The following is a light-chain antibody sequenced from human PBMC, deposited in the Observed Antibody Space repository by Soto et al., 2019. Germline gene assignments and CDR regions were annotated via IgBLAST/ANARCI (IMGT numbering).Light chain of an antibody. Sequence: EVVLTQSPATLSLSPGERANLSCRTSQSVSRTLAWYQQKSGQAPRLLIYDASNGATGIPTRFSGSGSGTDFTLTISSLEPEDFAVYYCQQRYNWPQTFGQGTKVEIK. CDR3: QQRYNWPQT. V-gene: IGKV3-11*01. CDR1: QSVSRT. J-gene: IGKJ1*01. CDR2: DAS.